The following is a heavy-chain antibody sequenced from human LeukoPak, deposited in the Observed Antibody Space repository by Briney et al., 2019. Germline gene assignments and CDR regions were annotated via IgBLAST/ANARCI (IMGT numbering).Heavy chain of an antibody. CDR3: ASGRRSSSLWYLDS. CDR1: GLTFCDYE. D-gene: IGHD1-26*01. J-gene: IGHJ4*02. CDR2: ISSSGTTI. Sequence: PGGSLILSFAASGLTFCDYELNWVRQAPGKGLEWVSYISSSGTTIYYADSVKGRFTISTDNARNSLYLQMNTLRVEDTALYYCASGRRSSSLWYLDSWGQGPLVTVSS. V-gene: IGHV3-48*03.